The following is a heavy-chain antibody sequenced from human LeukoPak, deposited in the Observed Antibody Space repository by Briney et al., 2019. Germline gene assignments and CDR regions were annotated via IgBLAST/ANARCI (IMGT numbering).Heavy chain of an antibody. CDR3: ARAARYCSSTSCYNNWFDP. D-gene: IGHD2-2*02. CDR1: GGTFSSYA. Sequence: SVKVSCKASGGTFSSYAISWVRQAPGQGLEWMGGIIPIFGTANYAQKFQGRVTITTDESTGTAYMELSSLRSEDTAVYYCARAARYCSSTSCYNNWFDPWGQGTLVTVSS. V-gene: IGHV1-69*05. CDR2: IIPIFGTA. J-gene: IGHJ5*02.